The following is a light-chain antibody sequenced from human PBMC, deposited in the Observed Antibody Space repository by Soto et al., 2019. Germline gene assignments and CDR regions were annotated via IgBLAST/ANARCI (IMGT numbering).Light chain of an antibody. CDR1: QNITNN. CDR2: HAS. J-gene: IGKJ5*01. V-gene: IGKV1-33*01. CDR3: KQYENLPN. Sequence: DIQMTQSTSSLSASIGDRVTITCQASQNITNNLSWYQQKPGKAPNLLIYHASKLAKGVTSRFSGSGSGTDFSFIITSLQREDLATYYCKQYENLPNFGQGTQLEIK.